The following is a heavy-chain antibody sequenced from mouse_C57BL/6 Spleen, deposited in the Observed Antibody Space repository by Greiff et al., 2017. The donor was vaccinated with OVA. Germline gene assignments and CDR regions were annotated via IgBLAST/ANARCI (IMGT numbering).Heavy chain of an antibody. J-gene: IGHJ2*01. D-gene: IGHD1-1*01. Sequence: EVQLQQSGAELVRPGASVKLSCTASGFNIKDDYMHWVKQRPEQGLEWIGWIDPENGDTEYASKFQGKATITADTSSNTAYLQLSSLTSEDTAVYYCTTLADYYGRKGDFDYWGQGTTLTVSS. CDR2: IDPENGDT. V-gene: IGHV14-4*01. CDR1: GFNIKDDY. CDR3: TTLADYYGRKGDFDY.